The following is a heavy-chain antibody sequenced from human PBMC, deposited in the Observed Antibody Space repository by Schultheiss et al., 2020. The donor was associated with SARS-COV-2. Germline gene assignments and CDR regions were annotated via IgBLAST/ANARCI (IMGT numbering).Heavy chain of an antibody. CDR3: ARAIPVVVVVAATPFHGVGYNWFDP. Sequence: ASVKVSCKASGGTFSSYAISWVRQATGQGLEWMGWINPNSGGTNYAQKFQGWVTMTRDTSISTAYMELSRLRSDDTAVYYCARAIPVVVVVAATPFHGVGYNWFDPWGQGTLVTVSS. CDR1: GGTFSSYA. V-gene: IGHV1-2*04. D-gene: IGHD2-15*01. CDR2: INPNSGGT. J-gene: IGHJ5*02.